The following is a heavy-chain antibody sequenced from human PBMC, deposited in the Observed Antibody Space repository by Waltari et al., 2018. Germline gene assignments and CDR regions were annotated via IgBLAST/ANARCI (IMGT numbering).Heavy chain of an antibody. V-gene: IGHV3-48*03. Sequence: EVQLVESGGGLVQPGGSLTLSCAASGFPFLSYDMNWFPQAPGKGLEWVSYISSSGSTIYYADSVKGRFTISRDNAKNSLYLQMNSLRAEDTAVYYCASIMTTVVPYFDYWGQGTLVTVSS. D-gene: IGHD4-17*01. CDR3: ASIMTTVVPYFDY. J-gene: IGHJ4*02. CDR1: GFPFLSYD. CDR2: ISSSGSTI.